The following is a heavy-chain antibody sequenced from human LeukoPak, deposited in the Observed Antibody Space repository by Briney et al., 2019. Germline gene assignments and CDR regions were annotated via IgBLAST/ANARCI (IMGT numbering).Heavy chain of an antibody. CDR2: IYHSGST. D-gene: IGHD2-2*01. J-gene: IGHJ3*02. CDR3: ARVVLCSSTSCYAGGGAFDI. Sequence: SGTLSLTCAVSGGSISSSNWWSWVRQPPGKGLEWIGEIYHSGSTNYNPSLKSRVTISVDKSKNQFSLKLSSVTAADTAVYYCARVVLCSSTSCYAGGGAFDIWGQGTMVTVSS. V-gene: IGHV4-4*02. CDR1: GGSISSSNW.